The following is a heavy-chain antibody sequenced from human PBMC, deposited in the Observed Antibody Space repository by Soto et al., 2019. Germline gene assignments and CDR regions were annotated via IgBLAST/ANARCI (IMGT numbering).Heavy chain of an antibody. CDR1: GFTFSSYA. Sequence: GGSLRLSCAASGFTFSSYAMSWVRQAPGKGLEWVSAISGSGGSTYYADSVKGRFTISRDNSKNSVSLLMNSLRVDDTAVYYCMTGYGYWGLGTLVTLSS. D-gene: IGHD5-12*01. V-gene: IGHV3-23*01. CDR3: MTGYGY. J-gene: IGHJ4*01. CDR2: ISGSGGST.